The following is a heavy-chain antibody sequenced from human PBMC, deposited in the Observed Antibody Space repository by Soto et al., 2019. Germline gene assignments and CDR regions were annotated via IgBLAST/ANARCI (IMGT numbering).Heavy chain of an antibody. D-gene: IGHD3-22*01. CDR2: ISYDGSNK. CDR1: GFTFSSYG. J-gene: IGHJ3*02. V-gene: IGHV3-30*18. CDR3: AKAADYYDSSGVDAFDI. Sequence: QVQLVESGGGVVQPGRSLRLSCAASGFTFSSYGMHWVRQAPGKGLEWVAVISYDGSNKYYADSVKGRFTISRDNSKNTLYLQMNSLRAEDTAVYYCAKAADYYDSSGVDAFDIWGQGTMVTVSS.